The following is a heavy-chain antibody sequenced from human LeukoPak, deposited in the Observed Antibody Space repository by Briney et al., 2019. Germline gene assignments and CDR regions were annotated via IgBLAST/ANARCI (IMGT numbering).Heavy chain of an antibody. CDR2: INHSGST. CDR3: ARGRSNSSGWYYFDY. CDR1: GGSFSGYY. Sequence: SETLSLTCAVYGGSFSGYYWSWIRQPPGKGLEWIGEINHSGSTNYNPSLKSRVTISVDTSKNQFSLKLSSVTAADTAVYYCARGRSNSSGWYYFDYWGQGTLVTVSS. J-gene: IGHJ4*02. V-gene: IGHV4-34*01. D-gene: IGHD6-19*01.